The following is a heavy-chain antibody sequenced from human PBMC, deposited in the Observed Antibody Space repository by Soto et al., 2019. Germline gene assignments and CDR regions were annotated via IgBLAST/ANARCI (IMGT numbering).Heavy chain of an antibody. V-gene: IGHV4-61*01. J-gene: IGHJ4*02. CDR3: ARGWDANS. CDR2: IYNSVIT. Sequence: PLETLSLTCTVSGASGSSGNQYWSWIRQPPGKRLEWIGFIYNSVITNYSPSLKSRVSISADTSRNQFSLKMSSVTAADTAVYYCARGWDANSWGQGALVTVSS. D-gene: IGHD6-19*01. CDR1: GASGSSGNQY.